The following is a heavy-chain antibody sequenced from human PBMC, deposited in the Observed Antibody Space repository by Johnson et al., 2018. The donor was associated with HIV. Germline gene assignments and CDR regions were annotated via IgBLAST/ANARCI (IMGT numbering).Heavy chain of an antibody. V-gene: IGHV3-11*04. CDR1: GFTFSDYY. CDR3: ARVAPAHDAFDI. Sequence: QVQLVESGGGLVKPGGSLRLSCAASGFTFSDYYMSWIRQAPGKGLEWVSYISSSGSTIYYTDSVKGRFTISRDNSKNTLYLQMNSLRAEDTAVYYCARVAPAHDAFDIWGQGTMVTVYS. D-gene: IGHD2-2*01. J-gene: IGHJ3*02. CDR2: ISSSGSTI.